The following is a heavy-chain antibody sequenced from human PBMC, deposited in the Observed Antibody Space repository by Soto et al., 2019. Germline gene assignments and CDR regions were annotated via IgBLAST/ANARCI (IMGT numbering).Heavy chain of an antibody. CDR1: GGSVSGYY. J-gene: IGHJ6*02. Sequence: SETLSLTCTVSGGSVSGYYWSWIRQPPGKGREWIGYIYYTGNTIYSPSLDRRVTLSVDTAKNQVSLKLTSVTPAADTAVYYCARHPTIARFENGLDVWGQGTMVTVSS. V-gene: IGHV4-59*08. D-gene: IGHD3-3*01. CDR2: IYYTGNT. CDR3: ARHPTIARFENGLDV.